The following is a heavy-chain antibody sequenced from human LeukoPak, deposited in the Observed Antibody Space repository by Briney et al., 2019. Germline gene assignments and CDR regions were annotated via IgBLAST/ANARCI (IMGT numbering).Heavy chain of an antibody. V-gene: IGHV1-2*04. CDR3: ARGYSSRKGENFDY. J-gene: IGHJ4*02. CDR1: GYTFTGYY. D-gene: IGHD6-13*01. Sequence: GASVKVSCKASGYTFTGYYMHWVRQAPGQGLEWMGWINPNSGGTNYAQKFQGWVTMTRDTSISTAYMELSRLRSDDTAVYYCARGYSSRKGENFDYCGQGTLVTVSS. CDR2: INPNSGGT.